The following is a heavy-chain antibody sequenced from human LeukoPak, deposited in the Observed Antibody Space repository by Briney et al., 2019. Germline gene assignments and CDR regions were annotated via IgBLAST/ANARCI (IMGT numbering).Heavy chain of an antibody. Sequence: PSETLSRTCTVSGGSISSYYWSWIRQPAGKGLEWIGRIYTSGSTNYNPSLKSRVTMSVDTSKNQFSLKLSSVTAADTAVYYCARGLLSSIAAPYFDYWGQGTLVTVSS. CDR1: GGSISSYY. D-gene: IGHD6-6*01. CDR3: ARGLLSSIAAPYFDY. V-gene: IGHV4-4*07. CDR2: IYTSGST. J-gene: IGHJ4*02.